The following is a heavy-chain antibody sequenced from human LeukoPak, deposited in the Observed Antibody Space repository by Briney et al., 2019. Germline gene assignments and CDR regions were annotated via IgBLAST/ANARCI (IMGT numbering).Heavy chain of an antibody. CDR1: GGSISSGGYY. Sequence: SETLSLTCTVSGGSISSGGYYWSWIRQPPGKGLEWIGYIYHSGSTYYNPSLKSRVTISVDRSKNQFSLKLSSVTAADTAVYYCARSLEGTSSGFDYWGQGTLVTVSS. V-gene: IGHV4-30-2*01. CDR3: ARSLEGTSSGFDY. CDR2: IYHSGST. D-gene: IGHD2-2*01. J-gene: IGHJ4*02.